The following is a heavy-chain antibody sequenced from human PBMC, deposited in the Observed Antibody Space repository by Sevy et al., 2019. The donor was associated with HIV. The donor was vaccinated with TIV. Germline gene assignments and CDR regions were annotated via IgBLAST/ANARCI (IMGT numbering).Heavy chain of an antibody. CDR3: ARELEDYVWGSYRAFDI. D-gene: IGHD3-16*02. CDR1: GGSISSYY. Sequence: SETLSLTCTVSGGSISSYYWSWIRQPPGKGLEWIGYIYYSGSTNYNPSLKSRVTISVDTSKNQFSLKLSSVTAADTAVYYCARELEDYVWGSYRAFDIWGQGTMVTVSS. V-gene: IGHV4-59*01. CDR2: IYYSGST. J-gene: IGHJ3*02.